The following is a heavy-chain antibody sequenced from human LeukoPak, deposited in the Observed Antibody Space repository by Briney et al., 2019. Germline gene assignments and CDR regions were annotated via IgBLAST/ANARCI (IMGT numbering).Heavy chain of an antibody. V-gene: IGHV3-74*01. Sequence: GGSLRLSCAASGFTFSSYWMHWVRHAPGKGLVWVSRINSDGSSTSYADSVKGRFTISRDNAKNTLYLQMNSLRAEDTAVYYCARSGYYYGMDVWGQGTTVTVSS. CDR3: ARSGYYYGMDV. CDR2: INSDGSST. J-gene: IGHJ6*02. CDR1: GFTFSSYW.